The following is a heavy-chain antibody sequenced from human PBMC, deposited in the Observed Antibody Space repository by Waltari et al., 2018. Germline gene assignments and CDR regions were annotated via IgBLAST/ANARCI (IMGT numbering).Heavy chain of an antibody. CDR3: ARHYPPLGAEYFQH. J-gene: IGHJ1*01. Sequence: QVQLQESGPGLVKPSETLSLTCAVSGYSISSGYYWGWIRQPPGKGLEWIGSIYHSGSTSDNPALKSRVTISVHTPKNPFSLKLSSLTAAGTAVYYCARHYPPLGAEYFQHWGQGTLVTVSS. V-gene: IGHV4-38-2*01. D-gene: IGHD3-10*01. CDR2: IYHSGST. CDR1: GYSISSGYY.